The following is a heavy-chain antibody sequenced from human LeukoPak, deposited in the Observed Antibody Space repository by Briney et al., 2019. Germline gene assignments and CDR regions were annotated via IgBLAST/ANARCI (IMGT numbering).Heavy chain of an antibody. D-gene: IGHD5-12*01. CDR3: ARGCSGYDYGRGYYYYMDV. CDR1: GGTFSSYA. Sequence: ASVTVSCKASGGTFSSYAISWVRQAPGQGLEWMGGIIPIFGTANYAQKFQGRVTITTDESTSTAYMELSSLRSEDTAVYYCARGCSGYDYGRGYYYYMDVWGKGTTVTVSS. J-gene: IGHJ6*03. V-gene: IGHV1-69*05. CDR2: IIPIFGTA.